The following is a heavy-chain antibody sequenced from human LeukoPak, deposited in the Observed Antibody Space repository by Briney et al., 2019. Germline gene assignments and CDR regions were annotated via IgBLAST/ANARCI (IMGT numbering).Heavy chain of an antibody. D-gene: IGHD6-13*01. J-gene: IGHJ4*02. V-gene: IGHV3-30*18. Sequence: GGSLRLSCAASGFTFSSYGMHWVRQAPGKGLEWVAVISYDGSNKYYADSVKGRFTISRDNSKNTLCLQMNSLRAEDTAVYYCAKGGRYSSSWYPFDYWGQGTLVTVSS. CDR3: AKGGRYSSSWYPFDY. CDR2: ISYDGSNK. CDR1: GFTFSSYG.